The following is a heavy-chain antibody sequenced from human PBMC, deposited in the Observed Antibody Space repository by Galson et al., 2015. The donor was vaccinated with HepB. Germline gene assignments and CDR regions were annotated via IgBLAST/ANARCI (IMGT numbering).Heavy chain of an antibody. V-gene: IGHV1-2*06. CDR1: GSAFSGYY. J-gene: IGHJ3*01. CDR2: SNPNNGGA. D-gene: IGHD6-19*01. Sequence: SVKVSCKASGSAFSGYYMNWVRQAPGHGLEWMGRSNPNNGGAVYAQKFQGRVTMTRDASMTTAYMELSSLRSDDTAVYYCATGVEYSSGWFAFDLWGQGTLVTVSS. CDR3: ATGVEYSSGWFAFDL.